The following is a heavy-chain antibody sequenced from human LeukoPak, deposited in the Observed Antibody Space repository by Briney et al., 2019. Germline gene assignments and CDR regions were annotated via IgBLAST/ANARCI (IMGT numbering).Heavy chain of an antibody. Sequence: SETLSLTCTVSGGSISRYYWTWIRQPPGKGLEWIGYVFSNGSTNYNPSLKSRVTISLDTSKRQFSLRLTSVTTADTAVYYCARDGCSSTSCYSDYYYGMDVWGQGTTVTVSS. CDR3: ARDGCSSTSCYSDYYYGMDV. D-gene: IGHD2-2*01. V-gene: IGHV4-59*01. J-gene: IGHJ6*02. CDR2: VFSNGST. CDR1: GGSISRYY.